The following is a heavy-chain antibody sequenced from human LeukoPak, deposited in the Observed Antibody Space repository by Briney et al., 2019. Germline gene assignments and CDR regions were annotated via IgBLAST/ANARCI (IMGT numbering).Heavy chain of an antibody. J-gene: IGHJ4*02. CDR1: GCSISGNIYY. CDR3: ARILNGGAGCYTY. V-gene: IGHV4-39*01. Sequence: PSETLSLTCTVSGCSISGNIYYWAWIRQPPGKGREWVASIFYSGTTYFNASLKSRVTISVDTSKNQFSLNLKSVTDADTARYYCARILNGGAGCYTYWGQGTLVTVSS. D-gene: IGHD2-15*01. CDR2: IFYSGTT.